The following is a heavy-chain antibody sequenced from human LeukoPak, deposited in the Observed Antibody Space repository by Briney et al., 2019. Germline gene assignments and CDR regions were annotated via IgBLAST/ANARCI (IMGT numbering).Heavy chain of an antibody. V-gene: IGHV3-21*01. Sequence: GSLRLSCTASGFTFSAFAMNWVRQAPGKGLEWVSSISSSSSYIYYADSVKGRFTISRDNAKNSLYLQMNSLRAEDTAVYYCARDVVAFDYWGQGTLVTVSS. D-gene: IGHD2-15*01. CDR3: ARDVVAFDY. CDR2: ISSSSSYI. CDR1: GFTFSAFA. J-gene: IGHJ4*02.